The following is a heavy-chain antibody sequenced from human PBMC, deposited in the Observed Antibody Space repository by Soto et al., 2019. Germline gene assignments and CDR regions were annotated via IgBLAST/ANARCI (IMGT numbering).Heavy chain of an antibody. D-gene: IGHD4-17*01. CDR2: IIPIFGTA. J-gene: IGHJ4*02. V-gene: IGHV1-69*13. Sequence: GASVKVSCKASGGTFSSYAISWVRQAPGQGLEWMGGIIPIFGTANYAQKFQGRVTITADESTSTAYMELSSLRSEDTAVYYCATYGDSAFDYWGQGTLVTVSS. CDR3: ATYGDSAFDY. CDR1: GGTFSSYA.